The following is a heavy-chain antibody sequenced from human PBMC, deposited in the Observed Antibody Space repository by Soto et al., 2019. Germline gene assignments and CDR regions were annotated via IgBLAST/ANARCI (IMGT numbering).Heavy chain of an antibody. CDR3: AGIYSGSPGGTLRY. D-gene: IGHD1-26*01. CDR2: IYYSGST. J-gene: IGHJ4*02. CDR1: GGSISSGGYY. Sequence: QVQLQESGPGLVKPSQTLSLTCTVSGGSISSGGYYCSWIRQHPWKGLEWIGYIYYSGSTYYNPSLTSRVTISVDTSKNQFSLKLSSVTAADTAVYYCAGIYSGSPGGTLRYWGQGTLVTVSS. V-gene: IGHV4-31*03.